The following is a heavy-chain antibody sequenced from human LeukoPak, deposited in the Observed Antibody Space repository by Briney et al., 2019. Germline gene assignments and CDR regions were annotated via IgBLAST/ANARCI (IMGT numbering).Heavy chain of an antibody. D-gene: IGHD4-23*01. CDR2: ISWNSGSM. Sequence: PGRSLRLSCAASGFTFDDYAMHWVRQAPGKGLEWVSGISWNSGSMDYADSVKGRFTISRDNAKNSLYLQMNSLRAEDTAVYYCARVYGGNSYAFDIWGQGTMVTVSS. CDR1: GFTFDDYA. J-gene: IGHJ3*02. CDR3: ARVYGGNSYAFDI. V-gene: IGHV3-9*01.